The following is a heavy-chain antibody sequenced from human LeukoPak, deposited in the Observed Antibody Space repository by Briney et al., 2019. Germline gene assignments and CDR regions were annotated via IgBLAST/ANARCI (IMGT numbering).Heavy chain of an antibody. CDR3: ASSGYYPVPGTFDY. Sequence: SETLSLTPALSGGSISSGGYSSGWIRHPPRDGLEWIGYIYQSGSTYYHPSLKSRSTISVYTYKTQFSLKLSSVTAADTAVYYCASSGYYPVPGTFDYWGQGTLVTVSS. V-gene: IGHV4-30-2*01. J-gene: IGHJ4*02. D-gene: IGHD3-22*01. CDR2: IYQSGST. CDR1: GGSISSGGYS.